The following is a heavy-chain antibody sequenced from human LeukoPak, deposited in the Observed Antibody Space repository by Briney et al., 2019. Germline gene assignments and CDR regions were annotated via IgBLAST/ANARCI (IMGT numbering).Heavy chain of an antibody. D-gene: IGHD3-3*01. CDR2: ISSSSSYI. CDR3: ARVWAHRGYYTSHDAFDI. J-gene: IGHJ3*02. Sequence: GGSLRLSCAASGFTFSSYSMNWVRQAPGKGLEWVSSISSSSSYIYYADSVKGRFTISRDNAKNSVYLQMNSLRAEDTAVYYCARVWAHRGYYTSHDAFDIWGQGTMVTVSS. CDR1: GFTFSSYS. V-gene: IGHV3-21*01.